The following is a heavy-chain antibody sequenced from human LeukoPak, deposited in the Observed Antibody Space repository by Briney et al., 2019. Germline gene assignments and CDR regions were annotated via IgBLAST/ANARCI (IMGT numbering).Heavy chain of an antibody. CDR1: GFTFSSYA. J-gene: IGHJ4*02. Sequence: GGSLKLSCAASGFTFSSYAMSWVRQAPGKGLEWVSGMSASGGSTNYADSVKGRFTISRDNSKNTLYLQMNSLRAEDTAVYYCAKVLSQAYYFDNWGQGTLVTVSS. CDR2: MSASGGST. CDR3: AKVLSQAYYFDN. V-gene: IGHV3-23*01.